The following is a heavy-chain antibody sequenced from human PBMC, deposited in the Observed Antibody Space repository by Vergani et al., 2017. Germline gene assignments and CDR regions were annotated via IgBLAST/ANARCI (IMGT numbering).Heavy chain of an antibody. CDR1: GGSITSSSYY. CDR2: IYHSGGA. CDR3: ARTESFILRYCHWAL. V-gene: IGHV4-39*01. Sequence: QLHLQESGPGLVKPSETLSLTCTVSGGSITSSSYYWGWIRQPPGKGLEWIGNIYHSGGAYYNPSLKGRVTISVDTSKNQFSLEVTSVTAADTAIYFCARTESFILRYCHWALWVQGALVTVSS. D-gene: IGHD3-9*01. J-gene: IGHJ4*02.